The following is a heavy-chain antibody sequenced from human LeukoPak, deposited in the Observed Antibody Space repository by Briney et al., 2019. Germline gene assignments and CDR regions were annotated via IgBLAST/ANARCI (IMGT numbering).Heavy chain of an antibody. CDR2: ISGSGGST. D-gene: IGHD1-26*01. V-gene: IGHV3-23*01. Sequence: PGGSLRLSCAASGFTYTTYAMSWVRQAPGKGLEWVSAISGSGGSTYYADSVKGRFTISRDNSKNTLYLQMNSLRAEDTAVYYCAKVGVSSGSYSSSSYYYYYYGMDVWGQGTTVTVSS. CDR3: AKVGVSSGSYSSSSYYYYYYGMDV. CDR1: GFTYTTYA. J-gene: IGHJ6*02.